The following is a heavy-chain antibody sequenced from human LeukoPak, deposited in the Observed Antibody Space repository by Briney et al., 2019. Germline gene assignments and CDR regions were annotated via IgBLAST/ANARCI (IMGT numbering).Heavy chain of an antibody. D-gene: IGHD6-19*01. J-gene: IGHJ4*02. Sequence: PGGSLRLSCVVSGFSFSNYWMDWVRRAPGKGLEWVANIKQDGSEKNYVDSVKGRFTISRDNAKNSLYLQMNSLRAEDTAVYYCAGGSGWIFDSWGQGTLVTVSS. V-gene: IGHV3-7*01. CDR2: IKQDGSEK. CDR1: GFSFSNYW. CDR3: AGGSGWIFDS.